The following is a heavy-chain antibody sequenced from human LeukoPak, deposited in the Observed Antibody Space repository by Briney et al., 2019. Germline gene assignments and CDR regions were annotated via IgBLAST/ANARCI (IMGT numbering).Heavy chain of an antibody. V-gene: IGHV1-69*06. D-gene: IGHD3-22*01. J-gene: IGHJ6*03. CDR2: ITPIFGTG. CDR1: GGTFSSYA. CDR3: VRVSYSYDSTDFYSYYMDV. Sequence: ASLKVSCKASGGTFSSYAISWVRQAPGQGLEWMGGITPIFGTGNDAQKFQGRVTITADKSTSTAYMELSRLRSEDTAVYYCVRVSYSYDSTDFYSYYMDVWGKGTTVTVSS.